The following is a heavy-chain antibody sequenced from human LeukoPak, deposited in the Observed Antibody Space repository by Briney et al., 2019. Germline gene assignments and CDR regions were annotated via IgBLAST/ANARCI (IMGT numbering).Heavy chain of an antibody. D-gene: IGHD3-22*01. Sequence: GGSLRLSCAASGFTFSSYEMNWVRQAPGKGLEWVSYISSSGSTIYYADSVKGRFTISRDNAKNSLYLQMNSLRAEDTAVYYCASSGGYYYDSSTRRAFDIWGQGTMVTVSS. V-gene: IGHV3-48*03. CDR1: GFTFSSYE. CDR2: ISSSGSTI. J-gene: IGHJ3*02. CDR3: ASSGGYYYDSSTRRAFDI.